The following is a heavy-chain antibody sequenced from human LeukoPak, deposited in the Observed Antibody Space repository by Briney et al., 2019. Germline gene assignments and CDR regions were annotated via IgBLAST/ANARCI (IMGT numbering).Heavy chain of an antibody. V-gene: IGHV3-9*01. CDR2: ISWNSGSI. CDR1: GFTFDDYA. CDR3: AKDRRGRTHAFDI. Sequence: QSGGSLRPSSAASGFTFDDYAMHWVRQAPGKGLEWDSGISWNSGSIGYADSVKGRFTISRDNAKNSLYLQMNSLRAEDTALYYCAKDRRGRTHAFDIWGQGTMVTVSS. D-gene: IGHD3-10*01. J-gene: IGHJ3*02.